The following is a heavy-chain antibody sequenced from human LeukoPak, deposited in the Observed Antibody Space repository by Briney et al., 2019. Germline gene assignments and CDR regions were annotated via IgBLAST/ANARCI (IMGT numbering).Heavy chain of an antibody. J-gene: IGHJ4*02. Sequence: PSETLSLACTVSGGSISSYYWSRIRQPPGKGLEWIGYIYYSGSTNYNPSLKSRVTISVDTSKNQFSLKLSSVTAADTAVYYCASTLSIGGNYYFDYWGQGTLVTVSS. CDR2: IYYSGST. D-gene: IGHD3-10*01. V-gene: IGHV4-59*01. CDR1: GGSISSYY. CDR3: ASTLSIGGNYYFDY.